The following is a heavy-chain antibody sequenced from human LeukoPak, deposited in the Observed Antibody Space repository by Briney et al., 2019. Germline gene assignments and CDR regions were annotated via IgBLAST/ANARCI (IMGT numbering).Heavy chain of an antibody. V-gene: IGHV4-34*01. Sequence: SETPSLTCAVYGGSFSGYYWSWIRQPPGKGLEWIGEINHSGSTNYNPSLKSRVTISVDKSKNQFSLKLSSVTAADTAVYYCARVSSGATTVDYWGQGTLVTVSS. CDR2: INHSGST. CDR1: GGSFSGYY. CDR3: ARVSSGATTVDY. J-gene: IGHJ4*02. D-gene: IGHD1-26*01.